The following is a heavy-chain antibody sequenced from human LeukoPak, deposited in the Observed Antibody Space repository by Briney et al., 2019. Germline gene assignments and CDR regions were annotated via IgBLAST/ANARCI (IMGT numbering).Heavy chain of an antibody. CDR1: GYSFTSYW. D-gene: IGHD3-22*01. CDR2: IYPGDSDT. Sequence: GESLKISCKGSGYSFTSYWIGWVRQMPGQGLEWMGIIYPGDSDTRYSPSFQGQVTISADKSISTAYLQWSSLKASDTAMYYCASSYDSSGYYYVDDAFDIWGQGTMVTVSS. J-gene: IGHJ3*02. V-gene: IGHV5-51*01. CDR3: ASSYDSSGYYYVDDAFDI.